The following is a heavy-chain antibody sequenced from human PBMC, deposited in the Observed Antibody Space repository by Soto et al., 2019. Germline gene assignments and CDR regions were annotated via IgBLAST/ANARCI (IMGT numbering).Heavy chain of an antibody. CDR2: IYPGDSDT. J-gene: IGHJ4*02. CDR1: GYNFTTYW. V-gene: IGHV5-51*01. D-gene: IGHD5-12*01. CDR3: ARHASDGYTPIDY. Sequence: GESLKISCKGSGYNFTTYWIGWVRQMPGKGLEWMGIIYPGDSDTRYSPSFQGQVTISADKSISTTYLQWYSLKASDTAMYHCARHASDGYTPIDYWGQRTLDTVSS.